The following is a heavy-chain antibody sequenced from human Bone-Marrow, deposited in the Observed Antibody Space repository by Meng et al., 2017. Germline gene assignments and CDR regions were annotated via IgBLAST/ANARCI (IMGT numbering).Heavy chain of an antibody. CDR1: GFTFSSYS. J-gene: IGHJ5*02. CDR3: ATDILTGPNWFDP. D-gene: IGHD3-9*01. V-gene: IGHV3-21*01. CDR2: ISSSSSYI. Sequence: GESLKISCAASGFTFSSYSMNWARQAPGKGLEWVSSISSSSSYIYYADSVKGRFTISRDNAKNSLYLQMNSLRAEDTAVYYCATDILTGPNWFDPWGQGTLVTVSS.